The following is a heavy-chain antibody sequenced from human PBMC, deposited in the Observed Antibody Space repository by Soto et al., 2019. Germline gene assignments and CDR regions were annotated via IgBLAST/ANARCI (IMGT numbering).Heavy chain of an antibody. J-gene: IGHJ6*02. CDR1: GGSISSSNW. V-gene: IGHV4-4*02. D-gene: IGHD2-2*01. CDR2: IYHSGST. CDR3: ARGIGIVVVPAAILDV. Sequence: QVQLQESGPGLVKPSGTLSLTCAVSGGSISSSNWWSWVRQPPGKGLEWIGEIYHSGSTNYNPSPKSRVTRSVHQSKNQFSLKLSSVTAADTAVYYCARGIGIVVVPAAILDVWGQGTTVTVSS.